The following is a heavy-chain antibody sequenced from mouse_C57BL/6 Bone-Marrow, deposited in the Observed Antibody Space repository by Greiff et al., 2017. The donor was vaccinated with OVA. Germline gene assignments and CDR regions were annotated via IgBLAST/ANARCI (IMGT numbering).Heavy chain of an antibody. CDR3: ARAYYRMGFAY. V-gene: IGHV1-81*01. D-gene: IGHD2-14*01. CDR1: GYTFTSYG. Sequence: VQLVESGAELARPGASVKLSCKASGYTFTSYGISWVKQRTGQGLEWIGEIYPRSGNTYYNEKFKGKATLTADKSSSTAYMELRSLTSEDSAVYFCARAYYRMGFAYWGQGTLVTVAA. J-gene: IGHJ3*01. CDR2: IYPRSGNT.